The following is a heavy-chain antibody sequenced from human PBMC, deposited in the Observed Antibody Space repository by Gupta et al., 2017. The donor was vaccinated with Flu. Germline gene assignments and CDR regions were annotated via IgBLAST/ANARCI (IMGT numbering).Heavy chain of an antibody. Sequence: EVQLLESGGGLVQPGGSLRLSCAASGFPFSSYAMSWVRQAPGKGLEWVSAISGSGGSTYYADSVKGRFTISRDNSKNTLYLQMNSLRAEDTAVYYCAKAVLRYFELIDYWGQGTLVTVSS. V-gene: IGHV3-23*01. CDR2: ISGSGGST. D-gene: IGHD3-9*01. CDR1: GFPFSSYA. J-gene: IGHJ4*02. CDR3: AKAVLRYFELIDY.